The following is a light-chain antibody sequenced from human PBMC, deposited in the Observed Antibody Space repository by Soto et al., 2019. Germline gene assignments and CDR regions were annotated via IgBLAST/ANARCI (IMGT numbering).Light chain of an antibody. J-gene: IGKJ1*01. Sequence: DIQMTQSPSSLSASVGNRVTITCRASQSISTYLNWYQQKPGKAPNLLIYAASSLQSGVPSRFSGSGSGTEFTLTISSLQPDDFATYYSQHYNSYSEAFGQGTKVDIK. CDR2: AAS. CDR3: QHYNSYSEA. CDR1: QSISTY. V-gene: IGKV1-39*01.